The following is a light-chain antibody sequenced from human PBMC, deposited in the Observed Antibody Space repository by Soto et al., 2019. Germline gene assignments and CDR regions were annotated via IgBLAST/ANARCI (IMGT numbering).Light chain of an antibody. Sequence: EIVLTQSPGTLSLSPGERATLSCRASQSVSSSSYLAWYQQKPGQAPRLLIYGASSRATGIPDRFSGSGSATTFTLTISRLEPEEFAVYYCRQYGSSPSYTFAQGTKLEIK. CDR3: RQYGSSPSYT. CDR1: QSVSSSSY. CDR2: GAS. V-gene: IGKV3-20*01. J-gene: IGKJ2*01.